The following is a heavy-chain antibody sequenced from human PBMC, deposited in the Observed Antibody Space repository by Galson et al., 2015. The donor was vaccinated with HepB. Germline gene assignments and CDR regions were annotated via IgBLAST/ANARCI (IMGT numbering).Heavy chain of an antibody. CDR2: ISSSSSTI. CDR3: AKANWGDAFDI. J-gene: IGHJ3*02. Sequence: SLRLSCAASGFTFSSYSMNWVRQAPGKGLEWVSYISSSSSTIYYADSVKGRLTISRDNAKNSLYLQMNSLRAEDTAVYYCAKANWGDAFDIWGQGTMVTVSS. CDR1: GFTFSSYS. D-gene: IGHD3-16*01. V-gene: IGHV3-48*01.